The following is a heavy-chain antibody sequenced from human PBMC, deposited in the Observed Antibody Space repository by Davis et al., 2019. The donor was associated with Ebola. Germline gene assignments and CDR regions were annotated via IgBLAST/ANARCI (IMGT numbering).Heavy chain of an antibody. CDR3: VSGTHGWNY. J-gene: IGHJ4*02. D-gene: IGHD2-15*01. CDR1: GFTFSDVD. Sequence: PGGSLRLSCAASGFTFSDVDMHWVRQPTGKGLEWVSGIGTTGHTYYTGSVKGRFTISRENVKNSLYLQMNSLTDGDTAVYYCVSGTHGWNYWGQGTLVTVSA. CDR2: IGTTGHT. V-gene: IGHV3-13*01.